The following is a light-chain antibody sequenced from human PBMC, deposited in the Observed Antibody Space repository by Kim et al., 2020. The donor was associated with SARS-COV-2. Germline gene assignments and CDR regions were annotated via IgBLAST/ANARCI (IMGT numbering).Light chain of an antibody. CDR1: QLEDKF. CDR2: QDR. J-gene: IGLJ3*02. CDR3: QAWHTSAVV. V-gene: IGLV3-1*01. Sequence: YELTQSPSLSVSPGQTASITCSGDQLEDKFTTWYQQKSGQSPILVIYQDRLRPSGISERFSGSTSGNTATLTISGIQATDEADYYCQAWHTSAVVFGGG.